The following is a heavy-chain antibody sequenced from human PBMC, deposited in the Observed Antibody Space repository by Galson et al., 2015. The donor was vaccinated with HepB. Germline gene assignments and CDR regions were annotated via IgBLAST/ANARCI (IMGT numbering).Heavy chain of an antibody. D-gene: IGHD3-22*01. Sequence: SLRLSCAASGFTFSTYAMSWVRQAPGKGLEWVSALTNSGGSTFYADSVKGRFTISRDNSKSTLYLQMNSLRAEDTAVYYCARVRPYDSSGYYYVWLIDYWGQGTLVTVSS. CDR1: GFTFSTYA. J-gene: IGHJ4*02. CDR2: LTNSGGST. V-gene: IGHV3-23*01. CDR3: ARVRPYDSSGYYYVWLIDY.